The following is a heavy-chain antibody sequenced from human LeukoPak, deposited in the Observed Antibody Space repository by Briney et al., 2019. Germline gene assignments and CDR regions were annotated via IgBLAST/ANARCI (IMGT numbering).Heavy chain of an antibody. D-gene: IGHD1-14*01. CDR3: AKEPDGMDV. CDR2: ISGNGGST. CDR1: GFTFSDYW. Sequence: PGGSLRLSCTASGFTFSDYWMIWVRQAPGKGLEWVSTISGNGGSTYYADSVKGRFTISRDNCKNTNTLFLQMDSMRAEDTAVYYCAKEPDGMDVWGQGTTVTVSS. V-gene: IGHV3-23*01. J-gene: IGHJ6*02.